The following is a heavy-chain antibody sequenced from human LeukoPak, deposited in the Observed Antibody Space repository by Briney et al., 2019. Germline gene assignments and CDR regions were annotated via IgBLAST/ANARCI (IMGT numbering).Heavy chain of an antibody. D-gene: IGHD1-26*01. V-gene: IGHV3-30*02. Sequence: GGSLRLSCVVSGFTFSTYGMHWVRQAPGKGLEWLTFIRHDGTEKYYADFVKGRFTISRDNSRNTLYLQVSSLGPEDTAVYYCARLMVGQAGVGATHFDYWGQGTLVSVSS. CDR2: IRHDGTEK. CDR3: ARLMVGQAGVGATHFDY. CDR1: GFTFSTYG. J-gene: IGHJ4*02.